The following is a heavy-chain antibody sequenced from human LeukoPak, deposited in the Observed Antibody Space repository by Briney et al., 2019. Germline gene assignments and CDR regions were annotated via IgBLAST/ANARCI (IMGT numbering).Heavy chain of an antibody. D-gene: IGHD7-27*01. V-gene: IGHV4-59*08. CDR1: GGSIGDYY. CDR2: MHYSGIQ. CDR3: ARVPGDDYYFDY. Sequence: SETLSLTCIVTGGSIGDYYWSWIRQAPGRGLEWIAYMHYSGIQNYNPSLKSRATVSIATSINQFSLRVDSVTAADTAVYYCARVPGDDYYFDYWGQGTLVTVSS. J-gene: IGHJ4*02.